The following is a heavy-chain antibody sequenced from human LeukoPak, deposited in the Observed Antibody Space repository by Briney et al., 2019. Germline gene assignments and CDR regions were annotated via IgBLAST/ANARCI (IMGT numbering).Heavy chain of an antibody. CDR2: IYYSGST. J-gene: IGHJ5*02. Sequence: SETLSLTCTVSGGSISSYYWSWIRQPPGKGLEWIGYIYYSGSTNYNPSLKSRVTISVDTSKNQFSLKLSSVTAADTAVYYCARHQLGRNGFDPWGQGTLVTVSS. CDR3: ARHQLGRNGFDP. V-gene: IGHV4-59*08. CDR1: GGSISSYY. D-gene: IGHD1-26*01.